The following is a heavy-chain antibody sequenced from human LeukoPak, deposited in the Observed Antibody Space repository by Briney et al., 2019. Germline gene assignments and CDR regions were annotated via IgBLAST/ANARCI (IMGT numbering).Heavy chain of an antibody. V-gene: IGHV3-48*01. J-gene: IGHJ4*02. Sequence: GGSLRLSCAASGFTFSSYSMNWVRQAPGKGLEWVSYISSSSSTIYYADSVKGRFTISRDNAKNSLYLQMNSLRAADTAVYYCARVERWGLFDYWGQGTLVTVSS. D-gene: IGHD2-21*02. CDR3: ARVERWGLFDY. CDR1: GFTFSSYS. CDR2: ISSSSSTI.